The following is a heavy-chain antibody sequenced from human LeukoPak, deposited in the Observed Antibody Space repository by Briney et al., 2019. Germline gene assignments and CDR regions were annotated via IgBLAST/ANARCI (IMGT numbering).Heavy chain of an antibody. V-gene: IGHV3-48*03. J-gene: IGHJ4*02. CDR1: EFNFRTYD. Sequence: GGSLRLSCAASEFNFRTYDMYWVRQAPGKGLEWLSYINGGGNKIYYAGSVKGRFTISRDNAKHSLYLQMNSLRAEDTALYYCARDGGYDTSGYSHWGQGTLVTVSS. CDR2: INGGGNKI. CDR3: ARDGGYDTSGYSH. D-gene: IGHD3-22*01.